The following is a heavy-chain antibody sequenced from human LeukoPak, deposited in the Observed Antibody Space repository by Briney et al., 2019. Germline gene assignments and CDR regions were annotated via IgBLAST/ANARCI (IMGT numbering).Heavy chain of an antibody. CDR2: IYYSGST. D-gene: IGHD4-17*01. Sequence: PSETLSLTCTVSGGSISSSSYYWGWIRQPPGKGLEWIGSIYYSGSTYYNPSLKSRVTISVDTSKNQFSLKLSSVTAADTAVYYCARGRKDYGDYLMFDYWGQGTLVTVSS. CDR3: ARGRKDYGDYLMFDY. CDR1: GGSISSSSYY. V-gene: IGHV4-39*07. J-gene: IGHJ4*02.